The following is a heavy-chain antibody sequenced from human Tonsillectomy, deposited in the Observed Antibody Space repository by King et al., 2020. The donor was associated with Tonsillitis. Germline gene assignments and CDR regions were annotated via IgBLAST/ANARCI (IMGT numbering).Heavy chain of an antibody. V-gene: IGHV3-23*04. J-gene: IGHJ6*02. Sequence: VQLVESGGGLVQPGGSLRLSCAASGFSFGSYAMSWVRQASGKGLEWVSGISGSDGTIYYADSVKGRFTISRDTSKNTLYLQMNSLRGEDTGVYYCAKDSGNNYYDMDVGGRGTTVTVSS. CDR2: ISGSDGTI. CDR3: AKDSGNNYYDMDV. CDR1: GFSFGSYA.